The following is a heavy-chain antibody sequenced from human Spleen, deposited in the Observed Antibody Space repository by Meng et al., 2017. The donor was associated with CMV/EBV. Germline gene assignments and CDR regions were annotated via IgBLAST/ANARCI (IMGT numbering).Heavy chain of an antibody. CDR3: ASGNSGYDFDY. D-gene: IGHD5-12*01. J-gene: IGHJ4*02. Sequence: SCAASGFTFSDYYMDWIRQAPGKGLEWLSYISSTGTTIYYADSVKGRFTISRDNAKNSLYLQMNSLRAEDTAVYYCASGNSGYDFDYWGQGTLVTVSS. CDR2: ISSTGTTI. CDR1: GFTFSDYY. V-gene: IGHV3-11*01.